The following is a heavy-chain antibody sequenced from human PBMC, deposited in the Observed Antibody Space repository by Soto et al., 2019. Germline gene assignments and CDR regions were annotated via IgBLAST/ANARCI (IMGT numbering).Heavy chain of an antibody. CDR2: ISAYNGNT. V-gene: IGHV1-18*01. J-gene: IGHJ6*02. CDR3: ARVSAGHYNYGMEV. CDR1: GYTFTSYG. D-gene: IGHD6-13*01. Sequence: ASVKVSCKASGYTFTSYGISWVRQAPGQGLEWMGWISAYNGNTNYAQKLQGRVTMTTDTSTSTAYMELRSLRSDDTAVYYCARVSAGHYNYGMEVWGQGTTVTVSS.